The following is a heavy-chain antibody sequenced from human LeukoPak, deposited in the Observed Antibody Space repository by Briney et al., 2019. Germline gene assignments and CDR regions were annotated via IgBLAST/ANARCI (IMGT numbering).Heavy chain of an antibody. J-gene: IGHJ6*03. V-gene: IGHV3-48*01. Sequence: GGSLRLSCAASGFTFSSYSMNWVRQAPGKGLEWVSSISSSSSTIYYADSVKGRFTISRDNAKNSLYLQMNSLRAEDTAVYYCARAGYYDSSGYYPYYYYTDVWGKGTTVTVSS. CDR1: GFTFSSYS. CDR3: ARAGYYDSSGYYPYYYYTDV. D-gene: IGHD3-22*01. CDR2: ISSSSSTI.